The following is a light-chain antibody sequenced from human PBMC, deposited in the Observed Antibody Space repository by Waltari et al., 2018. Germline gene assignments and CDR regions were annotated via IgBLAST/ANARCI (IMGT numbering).Light chain of an antibody. CDR1: GSNIGAGYD. Sequence: QSVLTQPPSVSGAPGQRVTISCTGRGSNIGAGYDVHWYQQLPRAAPKLPLYGSTSRPLGVPDRFFGSTSGTSASLAITGLQAEDEADYYCQSYDTSLRVVFGGGTKLTVL. CDR2: GST. V-gene: IGLV1-40*01. J-gene: IGLJ3*02. CDR3: QSYDTSLRVV.